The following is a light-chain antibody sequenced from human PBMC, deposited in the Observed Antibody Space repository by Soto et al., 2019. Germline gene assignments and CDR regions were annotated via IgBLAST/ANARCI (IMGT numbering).Light chain of an antibody. CDR1: QSVSSSTY. Sequence: ESVLTQSPGTLSLSPGERATLSCRASQSVSSSTYLAWYQQKPGQAPRLLIYGASSRATGIPDRFSGSGSGTDFTLTISRLEPEDFAVYYCQQYGSSPYTFGQGTKVDIK. CDR3: QQYGSSPYT. J-gene: IGKJ2*01. CDR2: GAS. V-gene: IGKV3-20*01.